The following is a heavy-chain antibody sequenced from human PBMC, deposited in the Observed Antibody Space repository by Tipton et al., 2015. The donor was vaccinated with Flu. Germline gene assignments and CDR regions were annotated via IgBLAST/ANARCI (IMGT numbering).Heavy chain of an antibody. CDR3: AADRDGYNNAGLFDY. Sequence: QLVQSGPEVKKPGTSVKVSCKASGFTFTSSAMQWVRQARGQRLEWIGWIVVGGGNTNYAQKFQERVTITRDMSTSTAYMELSSLRSEDTAVYYCAADRDGYNNAGLFDYWGQGTLVTVSS. V-gene: IGHV1-58*02. D-gene: IGHD5-24*01. CDR2: IVVGGGNT. CDR1: GFTFTSSA. J-gene: IGHJ4*02.